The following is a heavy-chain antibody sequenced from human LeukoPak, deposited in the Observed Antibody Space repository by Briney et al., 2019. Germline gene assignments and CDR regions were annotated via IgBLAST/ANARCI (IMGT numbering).Heavy chain of an antibody. CDR2: LYSGGST. CDR3: ARVSDYYGSSGYYMGYYDL. J-gene: IGHJ4*02. D-gene: IGHD3-22*01. Sequence: PGGSLRLSCAASGITLKSNYMSWVRQAPGKGLEWVSVLYSGGSTYYRDSVEGRFTISRDNAVNTVYLEMSSLRVDDTAVYYCARVSDYYGSSGYYMGYYDLWGQGTLVTVSS. V-gene: IGHV3-53*01. CDR1: GITLKSNY.